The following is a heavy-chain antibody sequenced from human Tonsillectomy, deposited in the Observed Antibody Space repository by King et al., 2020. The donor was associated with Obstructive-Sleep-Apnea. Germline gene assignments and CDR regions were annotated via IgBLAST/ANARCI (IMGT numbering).Heavy chain of an antibody. Sequence: QLVQSGAEVKKPGASVKVSCKASGYTFTSYDINWVRQATGQGLEWMGWMNPNSGNTDYAQKFQGRVTMTRNTSISTAYMELSSLRSEDTAVYYCARGPVATILINVDYWGQGTLVTVSS. CDR2: MNPNSGNT. V-gene: IGHV1-8*01. CDR3: ARGPVATILINVDY. J-gene: IGHJ4*02. CDR1: GYTFTSYD. D-gene: IGHD5-12*01.